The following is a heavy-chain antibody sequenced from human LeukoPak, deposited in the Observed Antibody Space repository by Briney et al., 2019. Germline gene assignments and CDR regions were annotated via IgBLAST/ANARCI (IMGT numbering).Heavy chain of an antibody. CDR3: ARDNTPGYSSSWYRWFDP. J-gene: IGHJ5*02. Sequence: GASVKVSCKASGYTFTSYAMHWVRQAPGQRLEWMGWINAGNGNTKYSQKFQGRVTITRDTSASTAYMELSSLTSEDTAVYYCARDNTPGYSSSWYRWFDPWGQGTLVTVSS. V-gene: IGHV1-3*01. D-gene: IGHD6-13*01. CDR1: GYTFTSYA. CDR2: INAGNGNT.